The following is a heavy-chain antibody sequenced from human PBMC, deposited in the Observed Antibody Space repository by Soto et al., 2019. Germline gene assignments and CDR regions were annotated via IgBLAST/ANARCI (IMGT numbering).Heavy chain of an antibody. Sequence: QVQLVQSGAEVKKPGASVKVSCKASGYTFTSYDISWVRQATGQGLEWMGWMNPNSGNTGYAQKFQGRVTLTSDPSISTAYMGLSSLRSEGTAVYYCARGDNLLRYFFWGQGTLVTVSS. CDR1: GYTFTSYD. CDR3: ARGDNLLRYFF. J-gene: IGHJ4*02. V-gene: IGHV1-8*01. CDR2: MNPNSGNT. D-gene: IGHD3-9*01.